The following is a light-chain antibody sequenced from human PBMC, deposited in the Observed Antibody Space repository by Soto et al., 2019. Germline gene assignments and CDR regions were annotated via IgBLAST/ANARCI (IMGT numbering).Light chain of an antibody. CDR1: QSISNW. J-gene: IGKJ1*01. V-gene: IGKV1-5*03. CDR3: QQYEGYPWT. Sequence: DIQMTQSPSTLSASVGDRVSITCRASQSISNWLAWYQQKPGKAPDLLIYKASTLQTGVPSRFSGSGSGTEFTLTISSLQPDDFAIYYCQQYEGYPWTFGQGTKVEIK. CDR2: KAS.